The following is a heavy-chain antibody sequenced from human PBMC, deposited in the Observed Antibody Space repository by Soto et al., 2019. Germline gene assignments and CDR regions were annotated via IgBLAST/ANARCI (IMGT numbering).Heavy chain of an antibody. J-gene: IGHJ4*02. CDR1: GYTFARSS. V-gene: IGHV5-51*01. D-gene: IGHD4-4*01. CDR2: IYPANSET. CDR3: ARTTTVKYGPPQSSYYFDY. Sequence: PGEALKISCKASGYTFARSSIGWVRQMPGKGLEWMGIIYPANSETTYNPSLKSRVTISVDTSKNQFSLKLSSVTAADTAVYYCARTTTVKYGPPQSSYYFDYWGQGTLVTVSS.